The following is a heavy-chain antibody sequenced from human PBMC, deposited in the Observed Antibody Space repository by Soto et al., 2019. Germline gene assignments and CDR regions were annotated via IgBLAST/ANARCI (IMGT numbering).Heavy chain of an antibody. J-gene: IGHJ3*02. Sequence: PSETLSLTCAVSGGSISSGGYSWSWIRQPPGRGLEWIGYIYHSGSTYYNPSLKSRVTISVDTSKNQFSLKLSSVTAADTAVYYCARRWGGTFDIWGQGIMVTVSS. CDR3: ARRWGGTFDI. V-gene: IGHV4-30-2*01. D-gene: IGHD3-10*01. CDR1: GGSISSGGYS. CDR2: IYHSGST.